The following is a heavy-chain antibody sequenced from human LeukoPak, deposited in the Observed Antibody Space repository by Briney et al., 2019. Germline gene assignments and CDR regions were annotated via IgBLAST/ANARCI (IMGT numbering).Heavy chain of an antibody. Sequence: GASVKVSCKASGYTFNTYGISGVGQAPGQGLEWMGWIGTENAYTIYAEKFQGRVPLTTDTSTTTVHMELRSLRSDDTAVYYCARDRERGFDYWGQGSLVTVSS. V-gene: IGHV1-18*01. CDR2: IGTENAYT. D-gene: IGHD5-24*01. J-gene: IGHJ4*02. CDR1: GYTFNTYG. CDR3: ARDRERGFDY.